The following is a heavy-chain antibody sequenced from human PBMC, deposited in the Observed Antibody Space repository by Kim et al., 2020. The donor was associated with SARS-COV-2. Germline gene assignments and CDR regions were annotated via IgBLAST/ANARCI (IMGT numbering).Heavy chain of an antibody. D-gene: IGHD2-2*01. CDR1: GFTFSDYY. J-gene: IGHJ6*02. Sequence: GGSLRLSCAASGFTFSDYYMSWIRQAPGKGLEWVSYISSSGSTIYYADSVKGRFTISRDNAKNSLYLQMNSLRAEDTAVYYCARGGCSSTSCPPAVYYGMDVWGQGTTVTVSS. CDR2: ISSSGSTI. CDR3: ARGGCSSTSCPPAVYYGMDV. V-gene: IGHV3-11*01.